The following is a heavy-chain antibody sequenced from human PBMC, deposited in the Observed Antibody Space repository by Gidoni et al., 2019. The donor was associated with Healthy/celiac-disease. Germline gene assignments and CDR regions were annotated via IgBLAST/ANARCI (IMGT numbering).Heavy chain of an antibody. J-gene: IGHJ4*02. CDR3: ARFRGGYSYGYVDY. Sequence: QVQLVESGGGVVQPGRSLRLSFAASGFPFSSDGMHWVRQAPGKGLEWVAVISYDGSSKYYADSVKGRFTISRDNSKNTLFLQMNSLRAEDTAVYYCARFRGGYSYGYVDYWGQGTLVTVSS. V-gene: IGHV3-30*19. D-gene: IGHD5-18*01. CDR2: ISYDGSSK. CDR1: GFPFSSDG.